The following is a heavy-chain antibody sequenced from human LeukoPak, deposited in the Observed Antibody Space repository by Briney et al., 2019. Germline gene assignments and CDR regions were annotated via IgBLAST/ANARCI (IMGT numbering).Heavy chain of an antibody. CDR1: GFTFSSYG. Sequence: QPGRSLRLSCAASGFTFSSYGMHWVRQAPGKGLEWVAVIWYDGSNKYYADSVKGRFTISRDNSKNTLYLQMNSLRAEDTAVYYCAREMTEWLGELDAFDIWGQGTMVTVSS. D-gene: IGHD3-10*01. J-gene: IGHJ3*02. V-gene: IGHV3-33*01. CDR3: AREMTEWLGELDAFDI. CDR2: IWYDGSNK.